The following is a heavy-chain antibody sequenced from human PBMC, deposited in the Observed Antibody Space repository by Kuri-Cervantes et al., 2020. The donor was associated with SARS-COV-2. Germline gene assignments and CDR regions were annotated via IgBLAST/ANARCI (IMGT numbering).Heavy chain of an antibody. D-gene: IGHD6-13*01. V-gene: IGHV4-59*01. CDR2: IYYSGST. Sequence: SETLSLTCIVSGASISSYYWSWIRQPPGKGLEWIGYIYYSGSTNYNPSLKSRVTISVDTSKNQFSLKLSSVTAADTAVYYCARAQYSSSWSEGYYYYMDVWGKGTTVTVSS. CDR3: ARAQYSSSWSEGYYYYMDV. CDR1: GASISSYY. J-gene: IGHJ6*03.